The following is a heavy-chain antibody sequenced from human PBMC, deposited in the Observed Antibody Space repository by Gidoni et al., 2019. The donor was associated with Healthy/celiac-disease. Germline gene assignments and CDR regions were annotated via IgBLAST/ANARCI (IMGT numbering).Heavy chain of an antibody. CDR1: GGTFSSYA. Sequence: QVQLVQSGAEVKKPGSSVKVSCKASGGTFSSYAISWVRQAPGQGLEWMGGIIPIFGTANYAQKFQGRVTITADESTSTAYMELSSLRSEDTAVYYWARDPIMGAVAGTEPNAEYFQHWGQGTLVTVSS. J-gene: IGHJ1*01. CDR3: ARDPIMGAVAGTEPNAEYFQH. V-gene: IGHV1-69*01. D-gene: IGHD6-19*01. CDR2: IIPIFGTA.